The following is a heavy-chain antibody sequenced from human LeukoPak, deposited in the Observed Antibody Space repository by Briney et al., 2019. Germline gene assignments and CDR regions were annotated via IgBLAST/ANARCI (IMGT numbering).Heavy chain of an antibody. V-gene: IGHV3-30*03. J-gene: IGHJ4*02. CDR1: GFTFSSYG. CDR2: ISYDGSNK. D-gene: IGHD3-22*01. CDR3: ARGHYYYDSSGYLN. Sequence: PGGSLRLSCAASGFTFSSYGMHWVRQAPGKGLEWVAVISYDGSNKYYADSVKGRFTISRDNSKNTLYLQMNSLRAEDTAVYYCARGHYYYDSSGYLNWGQGTLVTVSS.